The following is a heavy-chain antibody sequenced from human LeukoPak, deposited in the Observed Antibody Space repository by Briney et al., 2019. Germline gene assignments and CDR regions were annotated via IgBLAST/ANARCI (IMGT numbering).Heavy chain of an antibody. Sequence: GGSLRLSCVASGFIVSDNYMSWVRQAPGKGLEWVSVVFRGDATYHADSVKGRFTVSRDTSRNTVYLQMNSLTAEDTAVYYCVKEVPGTTIYHWGQRTLVTFSS. CDR3: VKEVPGTTIYH. CDR2: VFRGDAT. J-gene: IGHJ4*02. CDR1: GFIVSDNY. V-gene: IGHV3-66*01. D-gene: IGHD4-11*01.